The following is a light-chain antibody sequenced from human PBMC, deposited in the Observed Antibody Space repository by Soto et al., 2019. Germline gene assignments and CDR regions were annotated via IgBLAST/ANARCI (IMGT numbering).Light chain of an antibody. V-gene: IGKV3-20*01. J-gene: IGKJ3*01. CDR2: GAS. CDR3: QQYGSSPFT. Sequence: EIVLTQSPGTLSLSPGERATLSCRASQSVSSSYLAWYQQKPGQAPRLLIYGASSRATGIPDRFSGSGSGTDCTLTIRRLEPEDFAVYYCQQYGSSPFTFGPGTKVEIK. CDR1: QSVSSSY.